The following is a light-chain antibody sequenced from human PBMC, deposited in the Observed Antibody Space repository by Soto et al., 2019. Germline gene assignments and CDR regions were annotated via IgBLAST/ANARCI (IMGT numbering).Light chain of an antibody. CDR1: QSISTY. J-gene: IGKJ2*01. Sequence: DIQMTQSPSSLSASIGDRVTITCRASQSISTYLNWYQQRPGNAPKLLIYGASNLQSGVPSRFGGSGSGTDFTLTISSLQPEDFATYYCQHSYNTPRTFGQGTKLEI. CDR2: GAS. CDR3: QHSYNTPRT. V-gene: IGKV1-39*01.